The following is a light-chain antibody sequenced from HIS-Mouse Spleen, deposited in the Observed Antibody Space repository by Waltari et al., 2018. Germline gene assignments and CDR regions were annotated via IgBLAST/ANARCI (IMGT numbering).Light chain of an antibody. CDR1: KLGDKY. CDR3: QAWDSSYSV. CDR2: QDS. V-gene: IGLV3-1*01. Sequence: SYELTQPPSVSVSPGQTASITCTRDKLGDKYACWDQQKPAQSPVLVIYQDSKRPSGIPERFSGSNSGNTATLTISGTQAMDEADYYCQAWDSSYSVFGGGTKLTVL. J-gene: IGLJ2*01.